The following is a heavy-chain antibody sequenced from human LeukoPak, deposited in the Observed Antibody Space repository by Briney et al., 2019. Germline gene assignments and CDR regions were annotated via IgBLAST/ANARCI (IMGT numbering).Heavy chain of an antibody. CDR3: ARGIRYSSSSLDY. CDR1: GGSFSGYY. V-gene: IGHV4-34*01. Sequence: SETLSLTCAVYGGSFSGYYWSWIRQPPGKGLEWIGEINHSGSTNYNPSLKSRVTISVDTSKNQFSLKLSSVTAADRAVYYCARGIRYSSSSLDYWGQGTLVTVSS. D-gene: IGHD6-13*01. J-gene: IGHJ4*02. CDR2: INHSGST.